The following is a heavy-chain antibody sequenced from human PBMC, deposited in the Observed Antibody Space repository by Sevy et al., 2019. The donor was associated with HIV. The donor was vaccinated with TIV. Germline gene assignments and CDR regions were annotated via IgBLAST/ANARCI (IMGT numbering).Heavy chain of an antibody. Sequence: ASVKVSCKASGYTFTSYGIIWVRQAPGQGLEWMGWISGHNGNTNYAQKLQGRFTMTTDTSTSTAYMELRSLRSDDTAVYYGARGDISGWSDYWGQGTLVTVSS. CDR2: ISGHNGNT. CDR3: ARGDISGWSDY. V-gene: IGHV1-18*01. D-gene: IGHD6-19*01. J-gene: IGHJ4*02. CDR1: GYTFTSYG.